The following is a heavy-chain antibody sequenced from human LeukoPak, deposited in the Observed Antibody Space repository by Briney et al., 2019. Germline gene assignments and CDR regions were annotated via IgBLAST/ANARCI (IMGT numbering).Heavy chain of an antibody. D-gene: IGHD4-4*01. CDR1: GFTFSRYW. CDR3: AKDSTDDYSNS. Sequence: GGSLRLSCAASGFTFSRYWMSWVRQTPEKGLECVANIKQDGSDKFYVDSVRGRFTISRDNAKNSLYLQMNSLRAEDTAVYYCAKDSTDDYSNSLGQGTLVTVSS. V-gene: IGHV3-7*03. CDR2: IKQDGSDK. J-gene: IGHJ4*02.